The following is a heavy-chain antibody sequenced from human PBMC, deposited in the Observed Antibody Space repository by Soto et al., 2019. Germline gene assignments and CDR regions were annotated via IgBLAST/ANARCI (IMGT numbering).Heavy chain of an antibody. J-gene: IGHJ4*02. CDR1: GFTFNRFG. Sequence: PGGSLRLSCAVSGFTFNRFGMHWVRQAPGKGLEWVAVISYDGSNKYYADSVKGRYTISRDNSQNTLFLQMSSLRPADTAMYYCAKAVDISVRGVPPSDCWGQGTLVTVSS. CDR3: AKAVDISVRGVPPSDC. CDR2: ISYDGSNK. V-gene: IGHV3-30*18. D-gene: IGHD3-10*02.